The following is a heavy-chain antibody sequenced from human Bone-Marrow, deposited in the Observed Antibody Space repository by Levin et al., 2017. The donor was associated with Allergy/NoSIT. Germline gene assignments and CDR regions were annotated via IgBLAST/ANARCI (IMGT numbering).Heavy chain of an antibody. D-gene: IGHD3-16*01. J-gene: IGHJ4*01. V-gene: IGHV3-73*01. CDR3: TRPPLEESSNGY. Sequence: GESLKISCAVSGFIFSDAAIHWVRQASGQGLEWVGRIRSKTRNYATTYAGPVEGRFTISRDDSKNTAYLQMDSLKVEDTAVYYCTRPPLEESSNGYWGHGTLVVVSS. CDR2: IRSKTRNYAT. CDR1: GFIFSDAA.